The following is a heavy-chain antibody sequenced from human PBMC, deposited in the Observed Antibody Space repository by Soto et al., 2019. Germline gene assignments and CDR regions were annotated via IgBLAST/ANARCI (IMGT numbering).Heavy chain of an antibody. CDR3: AKSISVVVPAAHLYYYYGMDV. D-gene: IGHD2-2*01. J-gene: IGHJ6*02. Sequence: PGGSLRLSCAASGFTFSSYAMSCVRQAPGKGLEWVSAIRGSGGSTYYADSVKGRFTISRDNSKNTLYLQMNSLRAEDTAVYYCAKSISVVVPAAHLYYYYGMDVWGQGTTVTVSS. CDR2: IRGSGGST. CDR1: GFTFSSYA. V-gene: IGHV3-23*01.